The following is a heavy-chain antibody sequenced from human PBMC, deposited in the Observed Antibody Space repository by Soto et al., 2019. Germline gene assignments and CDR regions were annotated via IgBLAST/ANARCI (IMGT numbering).Heavy chain of an antibody. CDR1: GDSIRSSSY. CDR2: IYSTGNT. Sequence: SETLSLTCTVSGDSIRSSSYWGWIRQPPGKGLEWIGSIYSTGNTYYNPSLNSQVTVSVDTSKNQFSLNVISVTAADTAVYYCRRSSRYSTDVWGQGTTVTVSS. CDR3: RRSSRYSTDV. D-gene: IGHD6-13*01. V-gene: IGHV4-39*01. J-gene: IGHJ6*02.